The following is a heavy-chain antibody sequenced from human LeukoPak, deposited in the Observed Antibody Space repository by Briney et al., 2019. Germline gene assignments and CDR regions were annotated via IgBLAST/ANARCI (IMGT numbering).Heavy chain of an antibody. D-gene: IGHD6-13*01. CDR1: GYTFTGYY. J-gene: IGHJ6*03. Sequence: ASVKVSCKASGYTFTGYYMHWVRQAPGQGLEWMGWINPNSGGTNYAQKFQGRVTMTRDTSISTAYMELSRLRSDDTAVYYCARVTTSSWYTYYYYYYMDVWGKGTTVTVSS. CDR3: ARVTTSSWYTYYYYYYMDV. V-gene: IGHV1-2*02. CDR2: INPNSGGT.